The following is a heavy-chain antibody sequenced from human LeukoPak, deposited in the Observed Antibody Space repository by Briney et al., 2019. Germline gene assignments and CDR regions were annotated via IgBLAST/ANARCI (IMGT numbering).Heavy chain of an antibody. CDR1: GGSISSSSYY. J-gene: IGHJ4*02. V-gene: IGHV4-39*01. Sequence: SETLSLTCTVSGGSISSSSYYWGWIRQPPGKGLEWIGSIYYSGSTYYNPSLKSRVTISVDTSKNQFSLKLSSVTAADTAVYYCARPDREEYYFDYWGQGTLVTVSS. CDR2: IYYSGST. CDR3: ARPDREEYYFDY. D-gene: IGHD2/OR15-2a*01.